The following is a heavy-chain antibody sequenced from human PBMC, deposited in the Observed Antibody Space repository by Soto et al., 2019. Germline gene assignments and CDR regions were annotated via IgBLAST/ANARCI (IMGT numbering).Heavy chain of an antibody. CDR2: FDPEDGET. CDR1: GYTLTELS. V-gene: IGHV1-24*01. Sequence: ASVKVSCKVSGYTLTELSMHWVRQAPGKGLEWMGGFDPEDGETIYAQKFQGRVTMTEDTSTDTAYMELSSLRSEDTAVYYCATYAYYDSSGYSQFDYWGQGTLVTVSS. CDR3: ATYAYYDSSGYSQFDY. D-gene: IGHD3-22*01. J-gene: IGHJ4*02.